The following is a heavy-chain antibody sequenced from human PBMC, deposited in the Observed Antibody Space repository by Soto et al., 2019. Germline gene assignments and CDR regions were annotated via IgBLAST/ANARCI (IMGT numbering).Heavy chain of an antibody. CDR1: GFNFRNYA. Sequence: PGGSLRLSCVASGFNFRNYAMHWVRQVPGKGLEWVSDISWNTGTTYYADSVEGRFTISRDNARNSLYLQMNSLRAEDTAVYYCARAPYCGGDCYGEYFQHWGQGTLVTVSS. CDR2: ISWNTGTT. D-gene: IGHD2-21*01. V-gene: IGHV3-48*01. J-gene: IGHJ1*01. CDR3: ARAPYCGGDCYGEYFQH.